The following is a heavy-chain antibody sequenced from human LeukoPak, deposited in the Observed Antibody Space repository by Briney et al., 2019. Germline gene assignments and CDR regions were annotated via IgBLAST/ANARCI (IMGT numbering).Heavy chain of an antibody. J-gene: IGHJ5*02. Sequence: SETLSLTCTVSGGSISSGGYYWSWIRQHLGKGLEWIGYIYYSGSTYYNPSLKSRVTILVDTSKNQFSLKLSSVTAADTAVYYCARVGYCSGGSCYNWFDPWGQGTLVTVSS. D-gene: IGHD2-15*01. V-gene: IGHV4-31*03. CDR1: GGSISSGGYY. CDR2: IYYSGST. CDR3: ARVGYCSGGSCYNWFDP.